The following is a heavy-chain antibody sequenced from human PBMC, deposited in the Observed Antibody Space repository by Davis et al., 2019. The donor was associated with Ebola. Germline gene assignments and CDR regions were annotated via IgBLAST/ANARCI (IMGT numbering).Heavy chain of an antibody. CDR2: INTNTGNP. V-gene: IGHV7-4-1*02. Sequence: AASVKVSCKASGYTFTSYAMNWVRQAPGQGLEWMGWINTNTGNPTYAQGFTGRFVFSLDTSVSTAYLQISSLKAEDTAVYYCARDHSSSSELYYYYYYGMDVWGQGTTVTVSS. CDR3: ARDHSSSSELYYYYYYGMDV. D-gene: IGHD6-6*01. J-gene: IGHJ6*02. CDR1: GYTFTSYA.